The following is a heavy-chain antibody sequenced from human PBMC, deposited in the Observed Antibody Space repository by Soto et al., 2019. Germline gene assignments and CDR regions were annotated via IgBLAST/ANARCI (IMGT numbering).Heavy chain of an antibody. Sequence: QVQLQESGPGLVKPSETLSLTCTVSGGSISSYYWSWIRQPPGKGLEWIGYIYYSGSTNYNPSLKSRVTISVDTSKNQFSLKLSSVTAADTAVYYCARVVYAIGWFDPWGQGTLVTVSS. D-gene: IGHD2-8*01. CDR1: GGSISSYY. CDR3: ARVVYAIGWFDP. CDR2: IYYSGST. V-gene: IGHV4-59*01. J-gene: IGHJ5*02.